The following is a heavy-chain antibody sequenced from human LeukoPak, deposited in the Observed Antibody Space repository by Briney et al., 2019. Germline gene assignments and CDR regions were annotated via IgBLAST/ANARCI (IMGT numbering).Heavy chain of an antibody. CDR3: VKSPFDH. CDR1: GFSLSCCW. CDR2: IKEDGSEI. J-gene: IGHJ4*02. Sequence: PGGSLKLSCLASGFSLSCCWITSVRQAPGKRLERADTIKEDGSEIVYLDSVRSRFTISRDNAKTVLYMQMNILGAEDTALYYCVKSPFDHWGQGIMVTVSS. V-gene: IGHV3-7*01.